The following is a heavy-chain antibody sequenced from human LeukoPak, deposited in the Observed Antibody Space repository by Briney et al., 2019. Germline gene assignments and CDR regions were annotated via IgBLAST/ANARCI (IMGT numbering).Heavy chain of an antibody. CDR2: INPSGGSA. D-gene: IGHD2-15*01. CDR1: GYXFTSYY. CDR3: ATERGGGTWFDP. J-gene: IGHJ5*02. V-gene: IGHV1-46*01. Sequence: ASVKVSCKASGYXFTSYYIHWVRQAPGQGLEWMGIINPSGGSASYAQKFQGRVIMTRDTSTSTVYMELSSLRSEDTAVYYCATERGGGTWFDPWGQGTLVTVSS.